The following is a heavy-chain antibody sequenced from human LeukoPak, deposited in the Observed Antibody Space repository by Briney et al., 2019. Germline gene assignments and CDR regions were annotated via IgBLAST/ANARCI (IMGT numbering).Heavy chain of an antibody. D-gene: IGHD3-22*01. J-gene: IGHJ4*02. Sequence: SETLSLTCTVSGGSISSYYWSWIRQPPGKGLEWIGYIYYSGSTNYNPSLKSRVTISVDTSRNQFSLKLSSVTAADTAVYYCARENDSSGYYDYWGQGTLVTVSS. CDR2: IYYSGST. CDR1: GGSISSYY. CDR3: ARENDSSGYYDY. V-gene: IGHV4-59*01.